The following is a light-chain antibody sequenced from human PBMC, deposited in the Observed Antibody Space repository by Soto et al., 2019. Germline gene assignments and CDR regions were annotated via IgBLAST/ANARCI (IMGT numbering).Light chain of an antibody. J-gene: IGKJ1*01. CDR3: QQHGSSPRT. CDR2: GAS. CDR1: QSVSSSY. Sequence: EIVLTQSPGTLSLSPGERVTLSCRASQSVSSSYLAWYQQIPGQAPRLLLYGASRRATGIPDRFSGSGSGTDFPLTISRLEPEDFAVYYCQQHGSSPRTFGQGTKVEIK. V-gene: IGKV3-20*01.